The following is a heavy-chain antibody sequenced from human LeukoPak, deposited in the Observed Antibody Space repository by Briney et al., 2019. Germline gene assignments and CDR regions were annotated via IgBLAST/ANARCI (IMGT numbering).Heavy chain of an antibody. J-gene: IGHJ4*02. CDR3: TYYSSGSMVY. D-gene: IGHD6-19*01. Sequence: GGSLRLSCAASGFTISNAWMSWVRQAPGKGVEWVGRVKSDGGTTDYAARVKGRFNMSRDNSKNTLYMQMNSLRTEDTGVYYCTYYSSGSMVYWCQGTLVTVSS. CDR1: GFTISNAW. CDR2: VKSDGGTT. V-gene: IGHV3-15*01.